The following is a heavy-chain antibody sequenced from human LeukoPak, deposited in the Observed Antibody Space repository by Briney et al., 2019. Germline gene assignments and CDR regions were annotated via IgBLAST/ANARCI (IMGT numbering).Heavy chain of an antibody. CDR2: ISISSSTI. V-gene: IGHV3-48*04. CDR1: GFTFSSFG. CDR3: AADSSGPYYYYYMDV. J-gene: IGHJ6*03. Sequence: GGSLRLSCAASGFTFSSFGMNWVRQAPGKGLEWISYISISSSTIYYADSVKGRFTISRDNAKNSLYLQMNSLRAEDTAVYYCAADSSGPYYYYYMDVWGKGTTVTISS. D-gene: IGHD3-22*01.